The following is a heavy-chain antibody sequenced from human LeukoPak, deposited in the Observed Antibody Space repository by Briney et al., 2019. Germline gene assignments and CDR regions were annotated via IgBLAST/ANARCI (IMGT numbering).Heavy chain of an antibody. J-gene: IGHJ5*01. CDR1: GGSVSSGSYY. CDR3: TRGPYFYYFDS. D-gene: IGHD3-22*01. CDR2: IYYSGST. V-gene: IGHV4-61*01. Sequence: SETLSLACTVSGGSVSSGSYYWSWIRQPPGKGLEWIGYIYYSGSTNYNPSLKSRVTISVDTSKNQFSLKLSSVTAADTAVYYCTRGPYFYYFDSWGQGTLVTVSS.